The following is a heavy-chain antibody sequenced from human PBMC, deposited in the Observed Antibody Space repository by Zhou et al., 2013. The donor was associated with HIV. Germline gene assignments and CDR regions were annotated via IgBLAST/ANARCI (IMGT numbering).Heavy chain of an antibody. V-gene: IGHV1-69*05. Sequence: QVQLVQSGAEVKKPGSSVKVSCKASGGSFRSYSISWVRQAPGQGLEWIGGINPILNTANYAQKFQGRVTITTDESTSTAYVELSSLISADTAVYYCARGRGHRSGYYDGWGQGTMVTVSS. J-gene: IGHJ3*01. D-gene: IGHD3-16*01. CDR1: GGSFRSYS. CDR3: ARGRGHRSGYYDG. CDR2: INPILNTA.